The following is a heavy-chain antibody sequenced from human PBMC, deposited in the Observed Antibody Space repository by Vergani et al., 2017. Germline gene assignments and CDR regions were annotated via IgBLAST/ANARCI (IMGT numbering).Heavy chain of an antibody. D-gene: IGHD2-15*01. CDR1: GDSVISTDYH. J-gene: IGHJ4*02. Sequence: QVQLQESGPGLVKPSETLSLTCTVSGDSVISTDYHWGWIRQPPGKGLEWIGRMDYSGSTSYNPSLESRISISFETPKNQSSLRLTSVTAAATAVYYCASKRGACRAAYCHSYDFWGPGTLVGVSS. CDR3: ASKRGACRAAYCHSYDF. V-gene: IGHV4-39*01. CDR2: MDYSGST.